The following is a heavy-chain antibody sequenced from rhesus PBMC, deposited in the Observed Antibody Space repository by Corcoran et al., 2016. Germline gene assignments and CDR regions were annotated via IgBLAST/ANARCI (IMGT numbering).Heavy chain of an antibody. D-gene: IGHD6-43*01. CDR1: GGSISSSNW. J-gene: IGHJ5-1*01. CDR2: IYGSAAST. V-gene: IGHV4-93*02. Sequence: QVQLQESGPAVVKPSETLSLICAVSGGSISSSNWLDCIRQSPGKGMEWIGGIYGSAASTVYSPSLKSRVTLSIDTSKNQFSLKLSSVTAADTAVYFCARHLGSSYGWRFDVWGAGVLVTVSS. CDR3: ARHLGSSYGWRFDV.